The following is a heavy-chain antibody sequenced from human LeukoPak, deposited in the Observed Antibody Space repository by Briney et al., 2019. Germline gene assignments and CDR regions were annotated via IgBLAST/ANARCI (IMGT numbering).Heavy chain of an antibody. D-gene: IGHD2-21*02. CDR3: ARRVTAIGYYYYGMDV. Sequence: ASVKVSCKASGYTFTSYGISWVRRAPGQGLEWMGWISAYNGNTNYAQKLQGRVTMTTDTSTSTAYMELGSLRSDDTAVYYCARRVTAIGYYYYGMDVWGQGTTVTVPS. J-gene: IGHJ6*02. CDR1: GYTFTSYG. CDR2: ISAYNGNT. V-gene: IGHV1-18*01.